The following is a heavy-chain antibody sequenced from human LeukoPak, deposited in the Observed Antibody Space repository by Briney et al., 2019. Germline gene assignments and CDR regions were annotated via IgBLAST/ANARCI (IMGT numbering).Heavy chain of an antibody. CDR1: GFTFSSYE. D-gene: IGHD1-26*01. CDR3: ATGNVGAPFDY. V-gene: IGHV3-48*03. CDR2: ISSSGSTI. J-gene: IGHJ4*02. Sequence: GGSMRLSCAASGFTFSSYEMNWVRQAPGKGLEWVSYISSSGSTIYYADSVTGRFTISRDNAKNSLYLQMNSLRAEDTAVYYCATGNVGAPFDYWGQGTLVTVSS.